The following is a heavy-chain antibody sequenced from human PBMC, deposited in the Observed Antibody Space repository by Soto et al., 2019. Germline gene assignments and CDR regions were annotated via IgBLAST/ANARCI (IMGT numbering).Heavy chain of an antibody. V-gene: IGHV1-69*01. CDR2: IIPIFGTA. J-gene: IGHJ3*02. CDR1: GGTFSSYA. D-gene: IGHD3-22*01. CDR3: ASANYDSSGSDAFDI. Sequence: QVQLVQSGAEVKKPGSSVKVSCKASGGTFSSYAISWVRQAPGQGLEWMGGIIPIFGTANYAQKFQGRVTITADESTSTAYKELSSLRSEDMAVYYCASANYDSSGSDAFDIWGQGTMVTVSS.